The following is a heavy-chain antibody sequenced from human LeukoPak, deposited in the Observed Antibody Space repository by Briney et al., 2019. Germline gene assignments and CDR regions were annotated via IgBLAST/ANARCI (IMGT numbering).Heavy chain of an antibody. Sequence: GGSLRLSCAASGFTFSSYSMNWVRQAPGKGLEWVSSISSSSSYIYYADSVKGRFTISRDNAKNSLYLQMNSLRAEDTAVYYCARVAGDDAFDIWGQGTMVTVSS. V-gene: IGHV3-21*01. CDR1: GFTFSSYS. D-gene: IGHD3-10*01. CDR3: ARVAGDDAFDI. CDR2: ISSSSSYI. J-gene: IGHJ3*02.